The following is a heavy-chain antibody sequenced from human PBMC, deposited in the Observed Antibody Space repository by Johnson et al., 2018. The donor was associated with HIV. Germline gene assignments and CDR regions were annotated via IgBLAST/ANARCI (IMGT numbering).Heavy chain of an antibody. Sequence: VQLVEYGGGLIQPGGSLRLSCAASGFTVSSNYMSWVRQAPGKGLEWVSAISGSGGSTYYADSVKGRFTISRDNSKNTLYLQMNSLRAEDTAVYYCANEPHLDAFDIWGQGTMVTVSS. CDR2: ISGSGGST. CDR3: ANEPHLDAFDI. J-gene: IGHJ3*02. V-gene: IGHV3-23*04. CDR1: GFTVSSNY.